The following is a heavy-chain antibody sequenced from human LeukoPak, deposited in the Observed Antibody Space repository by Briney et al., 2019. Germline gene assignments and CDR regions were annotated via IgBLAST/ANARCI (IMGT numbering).Heavy chain of an antibody. D-gene: IGHD3-3*01. CDR3: ASDKITIFGVVQTFDY. J-gene: IGHJ4*02. CDR2: ISAYNGNT. CDR1: GYTFTSYG. Sequence: ASVKVSCKASGYTFTSYGISWVRQAPGQGLEWMGWISAYNGNTNYAQKLQGRVTMTTDTSTSTAYMELRSLRSDDTAVYYCASDKITIFGVVQTFDYWGQGTLVTVSS. V-gene: IGHV1-18*01.